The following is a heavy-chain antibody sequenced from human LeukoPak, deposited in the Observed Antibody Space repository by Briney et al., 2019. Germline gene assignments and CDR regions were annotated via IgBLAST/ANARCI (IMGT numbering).Heavy chain of an antibody. CDR3: ARVQGYYYWCFDL. J-gene: IGHJ2*01. Sequence: SQTLSLTCTVAGASISSYYWSWIRQPPGKGLGWLGYIYYSGSTNYNPSLKSRVTISVDTSKNQFSLKLSSVTAADTAVYYCARVQGYYYWCFDLWGRGTLVTVSS. V-gene: IGHV4-59*01. CDR2: IYYSGST. D-gene: IGHD3-22*01. CDR1: GASISSYY.